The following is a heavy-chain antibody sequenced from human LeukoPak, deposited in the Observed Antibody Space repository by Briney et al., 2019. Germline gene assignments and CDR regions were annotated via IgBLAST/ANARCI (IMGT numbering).Heavy chain of an antibody. V-gene: IGHV4-39*01. CDR2: IYYSGTT. CDR1: GGSISSSSYY. D-gene: IGHD3-3*01. CDR3: ARQRDFWIGSLYYFDY. Sequence: SETLSLTCTVSGGSISSSSYYWGWLRQPPGTGLEWIGSIYYSGTTYYNPSLQSRVTISVDTSKNQFSLKLSSVTAADTAVYYCARQRDFWIGSLYYFDYWGQGTLVTVSS. J-gene: IGHJ4*02.